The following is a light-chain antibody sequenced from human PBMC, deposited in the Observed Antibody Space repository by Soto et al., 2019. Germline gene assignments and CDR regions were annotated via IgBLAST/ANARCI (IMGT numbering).Light chain of an antibody. J-gene: IGKJ2*01. Sequence: EIVLTQSPGTLPLSPGERATLSCRASQSVSSSYLAWYQQKPGQAPRLLIYGASSRATGIPDRFSGSGSGTDFTLTISRLEPEDFAVYYCQQYGSSPPYTVGQGTKLEIK. CDR1: QSVSSSY. CDR2: GAS. V-gene: IGKV3-20*01. CDR3: QQYGSSPPYT.